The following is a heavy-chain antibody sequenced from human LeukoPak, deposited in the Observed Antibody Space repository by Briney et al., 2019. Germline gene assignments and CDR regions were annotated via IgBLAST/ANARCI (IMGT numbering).Heavy chain of an antibody. CDR3: ARGDY. Sequence: GGSLRLSCAASVFVFSNYDLHWVRQAPGGGLEWVAFIRYDGSGQFYADSVRGRFTISRDNFKDILYLEMNSLRPDDTATYYCARGDYWGQGTLVTVSS. V-gene: IGHV3-30*02. CDR1: VFVFSNYD. J-gene: IGHJ4*02. CDR2: IRYDGSGQ.